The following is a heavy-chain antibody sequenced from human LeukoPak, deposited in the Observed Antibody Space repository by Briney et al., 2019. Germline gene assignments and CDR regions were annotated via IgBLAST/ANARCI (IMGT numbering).Heavy chain of an antibody. J-gene: IGHJ4*02. Sequence: GGSLRLSCAASGFTFSSYWMSWVRQAPGKGLEWVANIRNDGTERYYLGSLEGRFTISRDNAENSLYLQMHNLRVDDTAVYYCARDVRAPSNSAAGTIHWGQGTLVTVSS. CDR1: GFTFSSYW. CDR3: ARDVRAPSNSAAGTIH. CDR2: IRNDGTER. V-gene: IGHV3-7*01. D-gene: IGHD6-13*01.